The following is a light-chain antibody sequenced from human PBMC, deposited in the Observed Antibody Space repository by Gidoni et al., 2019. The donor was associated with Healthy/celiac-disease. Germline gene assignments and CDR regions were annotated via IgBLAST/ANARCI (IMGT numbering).Light chain of an antibody. V-gene: IGKV2-28*01. CDR2: LGS. J-gene: IGKJ1*01. CDR1: QSLLHSNGYNY. CDR3: MQALQTPPT. Sequence: EIVMTQSPLSLPVTPGEPASISCRSSQSLLHSNGYNYLDWYLQKPGQSPQLLIYLGSNRASGVPDMFSGSVSGTDFTLKISRVEAEDVGVYYCMQALQTPPTFGQGTKVEIK.